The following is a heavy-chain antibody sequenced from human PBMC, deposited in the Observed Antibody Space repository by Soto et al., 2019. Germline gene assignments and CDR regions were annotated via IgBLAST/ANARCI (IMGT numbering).Heavy chain of an antibody. CDR3: AKGALILRD. CDR1: GYTFASYD. J-gene: IGHJ4*02. CDR2: MNPHSGNT. Sequence: QVQLVQSGAEVKKPGASVKVSCKASGYTFASYDINWVRQATGQGLEWLGWMNPHSGNTGYAPNFQGRVTMTRDTSIGTAYMELSSLISEDTAIYYCAKGALILRDWGQGTLVTVSS. D-gene: IGHD3-9*01. V-gene: IGHV1-8*01.